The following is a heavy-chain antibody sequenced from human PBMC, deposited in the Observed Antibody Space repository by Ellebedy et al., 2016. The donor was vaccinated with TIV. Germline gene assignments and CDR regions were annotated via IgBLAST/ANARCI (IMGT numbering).Heavy chain of an antibody. CDR1: GFTFGSYS. CDR2: VSSDGSGE. D-gene: IGHD3-10*01. Sequence: PGGSLRLSCAASGFTFGSYSMHWVRQAPGKGLEWVAEVSSDGSGERYTDSVKGRFTISRDNSKNTLSLQMSSLRAEDTAVYYCVRFPRGAPFADYLYYMDVWGKGIMVTVSS. V-gene: IGHV3-30*04. J-gene: IGHJ6*03. CDR3: VRFPRGAPFADYLYYMDV.